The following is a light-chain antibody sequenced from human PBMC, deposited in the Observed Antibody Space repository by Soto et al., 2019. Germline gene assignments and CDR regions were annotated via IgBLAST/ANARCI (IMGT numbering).Light chain of an antibody. J-gene: IGLJ1*01. Sequence: QSALTQPASVSGSPGQSITISCTGTSSDVGGYNYVSWYQQHPGKAPKLIIYEVSNRPSGVSNRFSGAKSGNTASLTISGIQAEDEADYYCNSYTSKSTGVFGTGTQVTVL. V-gene: IGLV2-14*01. CDR1: SSDVGGYNY. CDR3: NSYTSKSTGV. CDR2: EVS.